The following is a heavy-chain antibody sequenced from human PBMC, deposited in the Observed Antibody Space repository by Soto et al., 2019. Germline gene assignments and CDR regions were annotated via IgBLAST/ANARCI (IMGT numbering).Heavy chain of an antibody. Sequence: ASVKVSCKASGYTFTSYDINWVRQATGQGLEWMGWMNPNSGNTGYAQKFQGRVTMTRNTSISTAYMELSSLRSEDTAVYYCAREYTMVRGVPLYYFDYWGQGTLVTVSS. CDR1: GYTFTSYD. J-gene: IGHJ4*02. D-gene: IGHD3-10*01. CDR3: AREYTMVRGVPLYYFDY. V-gene: IGHV1-8*01. CDR2: MNPNSGNT.